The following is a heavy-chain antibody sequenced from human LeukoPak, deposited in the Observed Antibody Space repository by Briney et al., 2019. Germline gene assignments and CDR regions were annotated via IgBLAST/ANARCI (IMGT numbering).Heavy chain of an antibody. Sequence: GASVKVSCKASGYTFTSYDINWVRQATGQGVEWMGWMNPNSGNTGYAQKFQGRVTMTRNTYISPAYMELSSRRSEDTAVYYCARGYRADYYGSGSYYYWGQGTLVTVSS. J-gene: IGHJ4*02. D-gene: IGHD3-10*01. CDR3: ARGYRADYYGSGSYYY. CDR1: GYTFTSYD. CDR2: MNPNSGNT. V-gene: IGHV1-8*01.